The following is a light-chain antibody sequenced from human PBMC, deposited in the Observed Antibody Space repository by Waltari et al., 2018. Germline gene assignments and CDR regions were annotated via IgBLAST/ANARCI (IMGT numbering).Light chain of an antibody. CDR1: SSDIGGSKY. V-gene: IGLV2-8*01. CDR2: EVS. J-gene: IGLJ1*01. Sequence: QSALTQPPSASGSPGQSVTIPCTGTSSDIGGSKYVSWYRQHPGKGPKLLIYEVSKRPSGVPNRFSGSKSGNTASLTVSGLQAEDEADYYCSSYAGSNNLVFGTGTKVTVL. CDR3: SSYAGSNNLV.